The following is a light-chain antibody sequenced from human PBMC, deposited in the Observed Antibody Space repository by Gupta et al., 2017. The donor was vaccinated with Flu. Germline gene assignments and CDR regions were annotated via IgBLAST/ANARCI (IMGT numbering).Light chain of an antibody. Sequence: PSSLSASVGDRVTITCRASQSISSYLNWYQQKPGKAPKLLIYAASRLQSGVPSRFSGSGSGTDFTLTISRRQPEDFATYYCQQRDSTPTTFGQGTKVEIK. V-gene: IGKV1-39*01. CDR3: QQRDSTPTT. CDR1: QSISSY. CDR2: AAS. J-gene: IGKJ1*01.